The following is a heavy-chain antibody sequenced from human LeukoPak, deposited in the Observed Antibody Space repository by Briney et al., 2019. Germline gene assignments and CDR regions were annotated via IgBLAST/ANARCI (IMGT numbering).Heavy chain of an antibody. V-gene: IGHV1-69*13. CDR2: IIPIFGTA. CDR3: ARWKGSGSYYLYYFDY. J-gene: IGHJ4*02. Sequence: SVKVSCKASGYTFTSYDINWVRQATGQGLEWMGGIIPIFGTANYAQKFQGRVTITADESTSTAYMELSSLRSEDTAVYYCARWKGSGSYYLYYFDYWGQGTLVTVSS. D-gene: IGHD3-10*01. CDR1: GYTFTSYD.